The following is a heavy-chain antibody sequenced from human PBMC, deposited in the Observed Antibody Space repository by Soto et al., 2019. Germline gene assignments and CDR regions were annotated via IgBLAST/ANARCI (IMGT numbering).Heavy chain of an antibody. V-gene: IGHV1-46*01. CDR2: SHPRAGST. Sequence: ASVKVSCQASGYTFISDYIHWVRWAPGPGLAWMGTSHPRAGSTTYAQKFQGRVIMTRDTSTSIVYMERSSLRSEDTAFYYWARGWPSSSTIGWSDPWGQGTLVTVSS. CDR3: ARGWPSSSTIGWSDP. CDR1: GYTFISDY. J-gene: IGHJ5*02. D-gene: IGHD6-6*01.